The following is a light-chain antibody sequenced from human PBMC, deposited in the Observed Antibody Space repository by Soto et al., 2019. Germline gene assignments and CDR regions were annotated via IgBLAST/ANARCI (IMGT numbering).Light chain of an antibody. V-gene: IGKV3-11*01. Sequence: EIVLTQSPATLSLSPGERATLSCRASQSVSSYLAWYQQKPGQAPRLLIYDASNRATGIPARFSGSGSGTDFTLTISRLEPEDLAVYYCQQRSNWPQYTFGQGTKLEIK. J-gene: IGKJ2*01. CDR1: QSVSSY. CDR2: DAS. CDR3: QQRSNWPQYT.